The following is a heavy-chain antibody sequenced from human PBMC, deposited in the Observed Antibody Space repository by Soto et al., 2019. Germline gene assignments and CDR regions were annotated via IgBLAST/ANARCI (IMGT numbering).Heavy chain of an antibody. CDR2: IYYSGST. CDR1: GGSISSGGYY. J-gene: IGHJ4*02. D-gene: IGHD1-7*01. CDR3: AISWNSEKYFDY. Sequence: LSLTCTVSGGSISSGGYYWSWIRQHPGKGLEWIGYIYYSGSTYYNPSLKSRVTISVDTSKNQFSLKLSSVTAADTAVYYCAISWNSEKYFDYWGQGTLVTVSS. V-gene: IGHV4-31*03.